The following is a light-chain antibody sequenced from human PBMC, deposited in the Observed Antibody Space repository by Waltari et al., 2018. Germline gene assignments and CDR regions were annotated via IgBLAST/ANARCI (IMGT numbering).Light chain of an antibody. J-gene: IGKJ4*01. CDR3: QQYYTTPLT. CDR2: WAS. CDR1: QSVLYGSNNKHY. V-gene: IGKV4-1*01. Sequence: DIVMTQSPDSLAVSLGARATINCKSSQSVLYGSNNKHYLAWYQQKPGQPPRLLIYWASTREAGVRDRFSGRGSGANFTLTISSLQAEDAAVYYCQQYYTTPLTFGGGTKVAIK.